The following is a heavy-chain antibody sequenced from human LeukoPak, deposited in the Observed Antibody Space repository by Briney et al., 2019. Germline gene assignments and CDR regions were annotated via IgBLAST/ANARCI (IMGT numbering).Heavy chain of an antibody. CDR2: INHSGST. CDR3: ARRGRHSRHWFDP. J-gene: IGHJ5*02. D-gene: IGHD3-22*01. Sequence: PSETLSLTCAVYGGSFSGYYWSWIRQPPGKGLEWIGEINHSGSTNYNPSLKSRVTISVDTSKNQFSLKLSSVTAADTAVYYCARRGRHSRHWFDPWGQGTLVTVSS. CDR1: GGSFSGYY. V-gene: IGHV4-34*01.